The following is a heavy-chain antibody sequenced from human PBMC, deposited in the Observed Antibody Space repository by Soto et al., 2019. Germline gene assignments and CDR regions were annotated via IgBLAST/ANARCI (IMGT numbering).Heavy chain of an antibody. CDR1: GFTFSSYG. D-gene: IGHD3-3*01. V-gene: IGHV3-30*18. CDR3: AKGSYYDFWSGYPSFDY. CDR2: ISYDGSNK. J-gene: IGHJ4*02. Sequence: GRSLRLSCAASGFTFSSYGMHWVRQAPGKGLEWVAVISYDGSNKYYADSVKGRFTISRDNSKDTLYLQMNSLRAEDTAVYYCAKGSYYDFWSGYPSFDYWGQGTLVTVSS.